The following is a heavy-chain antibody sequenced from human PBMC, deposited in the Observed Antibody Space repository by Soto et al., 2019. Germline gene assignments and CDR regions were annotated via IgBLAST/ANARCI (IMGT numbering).Heavy chain of an antibody. CDR1: GFTFSNAW. V-gene: IGHV3-15*07. CDR3: TTGKWLSRDYGMDV. CDR2: IKSKTDVGTT. D-gene: IGHD3-22*01. J-gene: IGHJ6*02. Sequence: GGSLRLSCAASGFTFSNAWMNWVRQAPGKGLEWVGRIKSKTDVGTTDYAAPVKGRFTISRDDSKNTPYLQMNSLKTEDTAVYYCTTGKWLSRDYGMDVWGQGTTVTVSS.